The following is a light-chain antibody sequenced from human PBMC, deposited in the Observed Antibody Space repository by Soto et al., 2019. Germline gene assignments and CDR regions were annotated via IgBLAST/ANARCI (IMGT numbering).Light chain of an antibody. CDR1: QDISNY. Sequence: DIQMTQSPSSLPASVGARVTITCQASQDISNYLNWYQQKPGKAPKIMSYDASNLETGVPSRFSGSGSGTDFTFTISSLQPEDIETYYCQQYDNLPLTFGQGTRLEIK. CDR3: QQYDNLPLT. J-gene: IGKJ5*01. V-gene: IGKV1-33*01. CDR2: DAS.